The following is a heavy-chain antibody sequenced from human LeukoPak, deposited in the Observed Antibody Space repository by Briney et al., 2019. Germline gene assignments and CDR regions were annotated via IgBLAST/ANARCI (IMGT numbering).Heavy chain of an antibody. CDR2: IYSGGTT. CDR3: ARDGYGNNYMDV. J-gene: IGHJ6*03. V-gene: IGHV3-53*01. D-gene: IGHD1/OR15-1a*01. Sequence: PGGSLRLSCAASGFTVSSNFMSWVRQAPGKGLEWVSVIYSGGTTYYADSVKGRFTISRDNSKNTLYLQMNSLRAEDKAVYYCARDGYGNNYMDVWGKGTTVTVSS. CDR1: GFTVSSNF.